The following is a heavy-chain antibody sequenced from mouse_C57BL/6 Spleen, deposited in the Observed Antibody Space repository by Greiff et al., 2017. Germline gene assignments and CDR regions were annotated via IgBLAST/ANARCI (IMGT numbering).Heavy chain of an antibody. J-gene: IGHJ4*01. CDR3: ARGGNVYYYAMDY. CDR2: IYPGSGNT. CDR1: GYTFTDYY. Sequence: QVQLQQSGAELVRPGASVKLSCKASGYTFTDYYINWVKQRPGQGLEWIARIYPGSGNTYYNEKFKGKATLTAEKSSSTAYMQLSSLTSEDSAVYFCARGGNVYYYAMDYWGQGTSVTVSS. V-gene: IGHV1-76*01.